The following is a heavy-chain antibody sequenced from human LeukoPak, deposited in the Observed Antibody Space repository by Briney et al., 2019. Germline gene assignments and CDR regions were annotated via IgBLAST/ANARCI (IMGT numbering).Heavy chain of an antibody. CDR1: GFTFSSYW. Sequence: GGSLRLSCAASGFTFSSYWMSWVRQAPGKGLEWVANIKRDGSEKYYVDSVKGRFTISRDNAKNSLYLQMNSLRAEDTAVYYCARLNSGSGYLNWFDPWGQGTLVTVSS. J-gene: IGHJ5*02. CDR3: ARLNSGSGYLNWFDP. V-gene: IGHV3-7*01. CDR2: IKRDGSEK. D-gene: IGHD3-22*01.